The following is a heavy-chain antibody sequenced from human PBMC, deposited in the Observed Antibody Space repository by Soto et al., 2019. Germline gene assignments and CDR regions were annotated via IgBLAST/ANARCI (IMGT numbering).Heavy chain of an antibody. J-gene: IGHJ6*02. CDR3: ARDAWYGVDV. V-gene: IGHV3-21*06. Sequence: GGSLRLSCAGSRFTFSSYSMNWVRQAPGKGLEWVSATSRSSDDIYYADSVKGRFTISRDNAKSSMYLQMNNLRAEDTAVYYCARDAWYGVDVWGQGTTVTVSS. CDR1: RFTFSSYS. CDR2: TSRSSDDI.